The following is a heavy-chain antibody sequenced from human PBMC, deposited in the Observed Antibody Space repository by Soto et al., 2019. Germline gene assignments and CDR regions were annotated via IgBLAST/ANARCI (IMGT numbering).Heavy chain of an antibody. CDR3: GRHAPQHDWLDP. J-gene: IGHJ5*02. V-gene: IGHV4-39*01. CDR2: VNYSGLT. Sequence: PSETLSLTCTVSGDSFTSSYYYWGWIRPPPGKGLEWIAIVNYSGLTYYNPSLKSRVTISADTSKNQFSLKLSSVTAADAARYYCGRHAPQHDWLDPWGPGNLVTVSS. CDR1: GDSFTSSYYY.